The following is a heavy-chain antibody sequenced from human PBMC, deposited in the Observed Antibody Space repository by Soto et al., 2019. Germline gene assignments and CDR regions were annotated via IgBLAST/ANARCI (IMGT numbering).Heavy chain of an antibody. Sequence: GESLKIACKGAGYSFAGYWITWVRQKPGKGLEWMGRIDPSDSQTYYSPSFRGHVTISATKSITTVFLQWSSLRASDTAMYYCARQIYDSDTGPNFQYYFDSWGQGTPVTVSS. CDR2: IDPSDSQT. CDR3: ARQIYDSDTGPNFQYYFDS. J-gene: IGHJ4*02. V-gene: IGHV5-10-1*01. CDR1: GYSFAGYW. D-gene: IGHD3-22*01.